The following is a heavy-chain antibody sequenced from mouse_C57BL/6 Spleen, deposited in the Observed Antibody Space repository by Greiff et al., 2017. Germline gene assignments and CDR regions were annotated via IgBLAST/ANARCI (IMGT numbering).Heavy chain of an antibody. CDR1: GYTFTSYW. D-gene: IGHD1-1*01. Sequence: VQLQQPGAELVKPGASVKLSCKASGYTFTSYWMHWVKQRPGRGLEWIGRIDPNRGGTKYNEKFKSKATLTVDKPSSTAYMQLSSRTSEDSAVYYCARGIYYYGQGYFDYWGQGTTLTVSS. CDR3: ARGIYYYGQGYFDY. V-gene: IGHV1-72*01. CDR2: IDPNRGGT. J-gene: IGHJ2*01.